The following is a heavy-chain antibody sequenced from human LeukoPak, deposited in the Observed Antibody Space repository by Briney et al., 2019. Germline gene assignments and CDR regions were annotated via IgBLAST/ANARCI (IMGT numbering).Heavy chain of an antibody. V-gene: IGHV4-38-2*01. CDR2: IYHSGST. D-gene: IGHD3-22*01. J-gene: IGHJ5*02. CDR3: ARRYYDSSGYQGVWFDP. CDR1: DYSFSSIYY. Sequence: PSETLSLTCAVSDYSFSSIYYWGWIRQPPGKGLEWIGSIYHSGSTYYNPSLKSRVTISVDTSKNQFSLKLSSVTAADTAVYYCARRYYDSSGYQGVWFDPWGQGTLVAVSS.